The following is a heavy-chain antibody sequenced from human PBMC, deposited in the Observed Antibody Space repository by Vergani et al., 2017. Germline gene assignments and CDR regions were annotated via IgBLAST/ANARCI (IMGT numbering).Heavy chain of an antibody. V-gene: IGHV3-30-3*01. D-gene: IGHD6-13*01. Sequence: QVQLVESGGGVVQPGRSLRLSCAASGFTFSSYAMHWVRQAPGKGLEWVAVISYDGSNKYYADSVKGRFTISRDNSKNTLYLQMNSLRAEDTAVYYCARDRSSSWYVPDYWGQGTLVTVSS. CDR2: ISYDGSNK. J-gene: IGHJ4*02. CDR1: GFTFSSYA. CDR3: ARDRSSSWYVPDY.